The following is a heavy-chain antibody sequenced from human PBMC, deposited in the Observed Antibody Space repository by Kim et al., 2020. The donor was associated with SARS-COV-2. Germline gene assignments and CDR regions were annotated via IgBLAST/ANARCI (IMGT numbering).Heavy chain of an antibody. J-gene: IGHJ4*02. CDR1: GGSFSGYY. CDR3: ASSGHSSGYQFDY. Sequence: SETLSLTCAVYGGSFSGYYWSWIRQPPGKGLELIGEINHSGSTNYNPSLKSRVTISVDTSKNQFSLKLSSVTAADTAVYYCASSGHSSGYQFDYWGQGTL. CDR2: INHSGST. V-gene: IGHV4-34*01. D-gene: IGHD6-19*01.